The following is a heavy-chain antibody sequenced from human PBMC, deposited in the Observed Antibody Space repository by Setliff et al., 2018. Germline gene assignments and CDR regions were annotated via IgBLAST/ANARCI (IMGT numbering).Heavy chain of an antibody. CDR3: ARSSGPRVVLAADFDY. Sequence: ASVKVSCKASADTFTGYYVHWVRQAPGQGPEWMGCISPFNGNTNYAQKFQDRVTMTTDTSTATVYMELKNLRSDDTAVYYCARSSGPRVVLAADFDYWGQGTLVTVSS. CDR1: ADTFTGYY. V-gene: IGHV1-18*04. D-gene: IGHD3-9*01. CDR2: ISPFNGNT. J-gene: IGHJ4*02.